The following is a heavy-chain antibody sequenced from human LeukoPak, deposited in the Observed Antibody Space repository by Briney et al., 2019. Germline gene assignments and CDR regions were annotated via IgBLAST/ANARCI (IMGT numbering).Heavy chain of an antibody. CDR1: GGSISSYY. V-gene: IGHV4-59*08. D-gene: IGHD3-22*01. CDR2: IYYSGTT. J-gene: IGHJ4*02. Sequence: PSETLSLTCIVSGGSISSYYWSWIRQPPGKGLEWIGHIYYSGTTSYNPSLKSRVTISVDTSKNQFSLKLSSVTAADTAVYYCARHYYYDSSGPKRGYFDYWGQGTLVTVSS. CDR3: ARHYYYDSSGPKRGYFDY.